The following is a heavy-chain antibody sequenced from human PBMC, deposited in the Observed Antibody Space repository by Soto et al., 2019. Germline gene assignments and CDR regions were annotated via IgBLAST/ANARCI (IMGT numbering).Heavy chain of an antibody. CDR2: ISSDGDTI. CDR1: GFTFHEYA. CDR3: TKGGYDLIYYFGRDV. D-gene: IGHD5-12*01. V-gene: IGHV3-9*01. J-gene: IGHJ6*02. Sequence: EVQLIESGGGWVQPGTSLRVSCVASGFTFHEYAIHWVRQSPGKGLEWVSGISSDGDTIAYADSVQGRFTVFRDNAKNSLYLQMNSLRAEDTALYYCTKGGYDLIYYFGRDVWGQGTKVTVSS.